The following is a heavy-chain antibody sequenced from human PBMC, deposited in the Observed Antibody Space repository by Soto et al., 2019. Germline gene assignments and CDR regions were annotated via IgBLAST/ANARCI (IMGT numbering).Heavy chain of an antibody. CDR3: ARERAVTGGTYYFDR. Sequence: QVELVESGGGVVQPGRSLRLSCAASGFTFNTFGMHWVRQAPGKGPEWVALLWYDGSNKYYADSVKGRFTISRDNPRNTLYLQMNNLRVEDTAVYYCARERAVTGGTYYFDRWGQGTLVTVSA. V-gene: IGHV3-33*01. CDR2: LWYDGSNK. J-gene: IGHJ4*02. D-gene: IGHD6-19*01. CDR1: GFTFNTFG.